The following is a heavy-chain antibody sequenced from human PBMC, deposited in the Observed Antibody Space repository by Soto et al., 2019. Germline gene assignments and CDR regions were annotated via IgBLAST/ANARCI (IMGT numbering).Heavy chain of an antibody. V-gene: IGHV3-23*01. CDR2: IGGNGGTT. CDR1: VFTFSTYA. J-gene: IGHJ4*02. Sequence: GGPLRLPFVASVFTFSTYALSWFRQAPGKGLEWVSGIGGNGGTTRYADSVKGRFTISRDNSKDTLYLQMNSLRVEDTAVYYCAKTLYGGCDYWGRGTLVTVSS. D-gene: IGHD5-12*01. CDR3: AKTLYGGCDY.